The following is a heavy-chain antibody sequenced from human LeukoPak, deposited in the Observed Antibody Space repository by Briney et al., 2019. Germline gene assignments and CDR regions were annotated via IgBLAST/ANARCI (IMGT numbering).Heavy chain of an antibody. J-gene: IGHJ4*02. V-gene: IGHV3-53*01. CDR3: ARDRGGTTRFLEGTYDY. Sequence: SLILSCAAADISVSSNYNCWGHPGRGRGLERGSVISSDGGTYYAHSVQGRVTISRDTSNNTVYIHMSSLRADDTAVHYCARDRGGTTRFLEGTYDYWGQGTLVTVSS. D-gene: IGHD3-3*01. CDR1: DISVSSNY. CDR2: ISSDGGT.